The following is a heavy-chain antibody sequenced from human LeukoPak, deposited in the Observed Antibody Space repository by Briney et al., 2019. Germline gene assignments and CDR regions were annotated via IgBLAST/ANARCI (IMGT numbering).Heavy chain of an antibody. J-gene: IGHJ3*02. CDR3: ARDYGVHAFDS. Sequence: KPSETLSLTCAVYGGSFSGYYWSWIRQPPGKGLEWIGEINHSGSTNYNPSLKSRVTISVDPSKNQYSLKLSSVTAADTAVYYCARDYGVHAFDSWGQGTMVTVSS. V-gene: IGHV4-34*01. CDR2: INHSGST. CDR1: GGSFSGYY. D-gene: IGHD4-17*01.